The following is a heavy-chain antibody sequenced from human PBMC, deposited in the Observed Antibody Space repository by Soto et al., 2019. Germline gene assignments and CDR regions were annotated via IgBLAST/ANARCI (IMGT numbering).Heavy chain of an antibody. CDR3: ARAPPGMATDS. CDR2: INHSGST. CDR1: GGSFSGYY. J-gene: IGHJ4*02. D-gene: IGHD5-12*01. Sequence: PSETLSLTCAVYGGSFSGYYWSWIRQPPGKGLEWIGEINHSGSTNYNPSLKSRVTISVDTSKNQISLKLSSVTAADTAVYYCARAPPGMATDSWGQGTLVTVSS. V-gene: IGHV4-34*01.